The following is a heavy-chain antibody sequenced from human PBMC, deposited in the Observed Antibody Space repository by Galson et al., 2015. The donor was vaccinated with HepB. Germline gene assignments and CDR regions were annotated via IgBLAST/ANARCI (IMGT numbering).Heavy chain of an antibody. D-gene: IGHD3-22*01. CDR2: IYPGDSDT. V-gene: IGHV5-51*01. Sequence: SGAEVKKPGESLKISCKGSGYSFTSYWIGWVRQMPGKGLEWMGIIYPGDSDTRYSPSFQGQVTISADKSISTAYLQWSSLKASDTAMYYCARQDYYDSSGYSGGYWYFDLWGRGTLVTVSS. CDR1: GYSFTSYW. J-gene: IGHJ2*01. CDR3: ARQDYYDSSGYSGGYWYFDL.